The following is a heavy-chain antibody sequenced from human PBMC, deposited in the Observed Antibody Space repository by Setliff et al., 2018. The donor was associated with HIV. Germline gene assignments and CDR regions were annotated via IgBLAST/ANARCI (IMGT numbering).Heavy chain of an antibody. D-gene: IGHD1-26*01. CDR2: INAGNGNT. Sequence: ASVKVSCKASEYIFANYAMNWVRQAPGQSLEWMGWINAGNGNTKYSQKFQGRVTMTRDTSISTAYMELSRLRSDDTAVYYCARGTRVGANDAFDVWGQGTMVTVSS. J-gene: IGHJ3*01. CDR1: EYIFANYA. V-gene: IGHV1-3*01. CDR3: ARGTRVGANDAFDV.